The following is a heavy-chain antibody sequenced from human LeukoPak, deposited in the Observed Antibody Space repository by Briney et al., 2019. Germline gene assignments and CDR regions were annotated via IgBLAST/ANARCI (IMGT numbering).Heavy chain of an antibody. Sequence: PSETLSLTCAVYGGSFSGYYWSWIRQPPGKGLEWIGEINHSGSTNYNPSPKSRVTISVDTSKNQFSLKLSSVTAADTAVYYCARGPGIPYYFDYWGQGTLVTVSS. V-gene: IGHV4-34*01. D-gene: IGHD3-10*01. CDR2: INHSGST. J-gene: IGHJ4*02. CDR1: GGSFSGYY. CDR3: ARGPGIPYYFDY.